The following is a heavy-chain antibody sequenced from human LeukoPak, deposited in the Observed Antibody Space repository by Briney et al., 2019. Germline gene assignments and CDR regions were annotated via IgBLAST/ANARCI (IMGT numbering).Heavy chain of an antibody. J-gene: IGHJ4*02. CDR1: EFTFISYE. D-gene: IGHD6-13*01. CDR2: ISSSGSTI. Sequence: GGSLRLSFPASEFTFISYEMNWVRQAPGKGLEGFSYISSSGSTIYYADSVKGRFTISRDNAKNSLYLQMNSLRAEDTAVYYCARDPPSSAAQLDYWGQGTLVTVSS. CDR3: ARDPPSSAAQLDY. V-gene: IGHV3-48*03.